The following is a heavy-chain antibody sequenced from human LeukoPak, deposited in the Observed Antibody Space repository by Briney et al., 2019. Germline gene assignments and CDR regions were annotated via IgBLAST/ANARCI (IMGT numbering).Heavy chain of an antibody. J-gene: IGHJ4*02. V-gene: IGHV3-9*01. D-gene: IGHD6-19*01. Sequence: PGRSLRLSCAASGFNFDDYAMHWVRQPPGKGLEWVSGIGWNSGSVGYAESVKGRFTISRDNAKNFLYLQMNTLRPEDTASYYCAKEEHNSGWSPLGGWGQGTLVTVSS. CDR3: AKEEHNSGWSPLGG. CDR2: IGWNSGSV. CDR1: GFNFDDYA.